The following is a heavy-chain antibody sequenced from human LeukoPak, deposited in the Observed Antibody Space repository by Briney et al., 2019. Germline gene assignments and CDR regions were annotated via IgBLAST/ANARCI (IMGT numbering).Heavy chain of an antibody. D-gene: IGHD5-18*01. J-gene: IGHJ6*02. CDR1: GGTFSSYA. V-gene: IGHV1-69*04. CDR3: ARMKTAMVKSRPFYYGMDV. CDR2: IIPILGIA. Sequence: ASVKVSCKASGGTFSSYAISWVRQAPGQGLEWMGRIIPILGIANYAQKFQGRVTITADKSTSTAYMELSSLRSEDTAVYYCARMKTAMVKSRPFYYGMDVWGQGTTVTVSS.